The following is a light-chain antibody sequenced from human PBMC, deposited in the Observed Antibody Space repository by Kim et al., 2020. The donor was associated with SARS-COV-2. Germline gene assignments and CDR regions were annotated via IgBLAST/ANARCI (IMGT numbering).Light chain of an antibody. V-gene: IGKV1-5*03. CDR1: QIISSR. CDR2: RTS. CDR3: QHSNSYSLT. Sequence: DIQMTQSPSTLSASVGDRDTITCRASQIISSRLAWYQQKPGKAPKLLIYRTSSLESGVPSRFSGSGSGTDFTLTISSLEPDDFATYYCQHSNSYSLTFGQGTKVDIK. J-gene: IGKJ1*01.